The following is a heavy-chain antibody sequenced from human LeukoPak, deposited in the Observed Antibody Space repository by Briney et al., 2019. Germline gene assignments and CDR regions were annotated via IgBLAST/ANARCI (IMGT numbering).Heavy chain of an antibody. CDR2: IYYGGST. CDR1: ADSMTSSNPY. Sequence: SETLSLTCTVSADSMTSSNPYWVWIRQPPGKGLEWIGSIYYGGSTYYNPCLKSRVTISQDTSKNQFFLKVNTVTAADTAVYHCARRSHCTGDSCYPVWGQGTTVTVSS. J-gene: IGHJ6*02. D-gene: IGHD2-15*01. CDR3: ARRSHCTGDSCYPV. V-gene: IGHV4-39*01.